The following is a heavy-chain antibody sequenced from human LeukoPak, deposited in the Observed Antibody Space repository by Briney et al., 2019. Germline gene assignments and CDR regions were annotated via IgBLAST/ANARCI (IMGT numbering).Heavy chain of an antibody. CDR1: GYSISSGYY. CDR3: ARVRLYDFWSGRDAFDI. V-gene: IGHV4-38-2*02. Sequence: SETLSLTCTVSGYSISSGYYWGWIRQPPGKGLEWIGSIYHSGSTYYNPSLKSRVTISVDTSKNQFSLKLSSVTAADTAVYYCARVRLYDFWSGRDAFDIWGQGTMVTVSS. D-gene: IGHD3-3*01. CDR2: IYHSGST. J-gene: IGHJ3*02.